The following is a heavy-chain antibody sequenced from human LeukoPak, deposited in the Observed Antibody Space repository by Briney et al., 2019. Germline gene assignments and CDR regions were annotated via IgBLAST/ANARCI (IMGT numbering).Heavy chain of an antibody. CDR1: GYTYTSDD. V-gene: IGHV1-8*01. D-gene: IGHD4-23*01. Sequence: ASEKVSCKASGYTYTSDDINWVRQATGQWLEWMGGMSPNSDNTGYAQKFQGRVTFTRDTSISTAYMELRSLTSEDTAVYYCARDYGGSTGWFDPWGQGTLVTVSS. CDR2: MSPNSDNT. CDR3: ARDYGGSTGWFDP. J-gene: IGHJ5*02.